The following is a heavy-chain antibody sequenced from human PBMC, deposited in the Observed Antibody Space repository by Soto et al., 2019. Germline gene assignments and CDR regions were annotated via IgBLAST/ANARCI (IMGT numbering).Heavy chain of an antibody. CDR1: GYTFTSYG. V-gene: IGHV1-18*01. Sequence: ASVKVSCKASGYTFTSYGISWVRQAPGQGLEWMGWISAYNGNTNYAQKLQGRVTMTTDTSTSTAYMELRSLRSDDTAVYYCATTTAMVGNYYYGMDVWGQGTTVTVSS. CDR2: ISAYNGNT. J-gene: IGHJ6*02. D-gene: IGHD5-18*01. CDR3: ATTTAMVGNYYYGMDV.